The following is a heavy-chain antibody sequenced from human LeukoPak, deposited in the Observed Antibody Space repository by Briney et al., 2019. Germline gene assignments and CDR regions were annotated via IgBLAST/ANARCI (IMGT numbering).Heavy chain of an antibody. J-gene: IGHJ3*02. Sequence: GGSLRLSCAASGFTFSSYEMNWVRQAPGKGLEGVSYISSSGSTIYYADSVKGRFTISRDNAKNSLYLQMNSLRGEDTAVYYCARKYCTNGVCYGLDAFDIWGQGTMVTVSS. D-gene: IGHD2-8*01. CDR2: ISSSGSTI. CDR1: GFTFSSYE. V-gene: IGHV3-48*03. CDR3: ARKYCTNGVCYGLDAFDI.